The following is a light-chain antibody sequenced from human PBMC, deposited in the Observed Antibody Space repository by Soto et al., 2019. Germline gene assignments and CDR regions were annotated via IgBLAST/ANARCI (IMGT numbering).Light chain of an antibody. CDR2: DAS. CDR1: QSVSRY. V-gene: IGKV3-11*01. Sequence: VLTQSPATLSLSPGERATLSCRASQSVSRYLPWYQQKPGQAPRLLIYDASNRATGTPARFAGSGSGTDFTLTISSLQPEDFATYYCQQFNSHPITFGQGTRLEI. J-gene: IGKJ5*01. CDR3: QQFNSHPIT.